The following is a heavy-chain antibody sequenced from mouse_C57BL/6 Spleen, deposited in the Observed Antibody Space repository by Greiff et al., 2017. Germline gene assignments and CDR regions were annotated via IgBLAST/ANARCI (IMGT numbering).Heavy chain of an antibody. D-gene: IGHD2-1*01. CDR1: GYSFTSYY. CDR2: IYPGSGNT. J-gene: IGHJ2*01. CDR3: ARYGNYVDYFDY. Sequence: QVQLKQSGPELVKPGASVKISCKASGYSFTSYYIHWVKQRPGQGLEWIGWIYPGSGNTKYNEKFKGKATLTADTSSSTAYMQLSSLTSEDSAVYYCARYGNYVDYFDYWGQGTTLTVSS. V-gene: IGHV1-66*01.